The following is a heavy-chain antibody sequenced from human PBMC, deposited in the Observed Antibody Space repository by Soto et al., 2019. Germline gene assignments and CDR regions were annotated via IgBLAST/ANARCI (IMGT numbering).Heavy chain of an antibody. CDR2: INGDGNTI. Sequence: GGSLRLSCAASGFNFGPLWMHWVRQAPGKGLVWVSHINGDGNTIVYADSVRGRFTISRDNSKNTLYLQMNSLRAEDTAVYYCAREGYDILTGSPGPTYYYYGMDVWGQGTTVTVSS. J-gene: IGHJ6*02. V-gene: IGHV3-74*01. D-gene: IGHD3-9*01. CDR3: AREGYDILTGSPGPTYYYYGMDV. CDR1: GFNFGPLW.